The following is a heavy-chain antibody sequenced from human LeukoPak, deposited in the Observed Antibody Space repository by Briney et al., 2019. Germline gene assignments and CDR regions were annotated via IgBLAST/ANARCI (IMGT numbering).Heavy chain of an antibody. V-gene: IGHV1-69*06. CDR2: IIPIFGTA. Sequence: GSSVKVSCKASGGTFSSYAISWVRQAPGQGLEWMGGIIPIFGTANYAQKFQGRVTITADKSTNTAYMELSSLRSEDTAVYYCAREGSSWYGNYFDYWGQGTLVTVSS. D-gene: IGHD2-15*01. J-gene: IGHJ4*02. CDR1: GGTFSSYA. CDR3: AREGSSWYGNYFDY.